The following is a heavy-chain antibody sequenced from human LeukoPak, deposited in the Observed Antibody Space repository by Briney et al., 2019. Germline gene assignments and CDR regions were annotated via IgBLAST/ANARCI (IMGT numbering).Heavy chain of an antibody. CDR1: GFTFSDYY. V-gene: IGHV3-11*01. J-gene: IGHJ3*01. Sequence: GGSLRLSCAASGFTFSDYYMSWIRQAPGKGLEWVSYISSSGSTIYYADSVKGRFTISRDNAKNSLYLQMNSLRAEDTAVYYCARGNPRVLGCSGGSCHQKSPLWGQGTMVTVSS. D-gene: IGHD2-15*01. CDR3: ARGNPRVLGCSGGSCHQKSPL. CDR2: ISSSGSTI.